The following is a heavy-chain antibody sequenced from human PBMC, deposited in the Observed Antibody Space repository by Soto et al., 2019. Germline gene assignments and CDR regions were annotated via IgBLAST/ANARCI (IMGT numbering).Heavy chain of an antibody. J-gene: IGHJ6*02. CDR2: IIPIFGLG. CDR3: ARGSSSSSSYYYYALDV. Sequence: SVKVSCKASGGTFNNYAISWVRQAPGQGLEWMGGIIPIFGLGNYAQKFQDRVTITADESRTTAYMEMSSLRSEDTAIYYCARGSSSSSSYYYYALDVWGQGITVTVSS. V-gene: IGHV1-69*13. CDR1: GGTFNNYA. D-gene: IGHD6-6*01.